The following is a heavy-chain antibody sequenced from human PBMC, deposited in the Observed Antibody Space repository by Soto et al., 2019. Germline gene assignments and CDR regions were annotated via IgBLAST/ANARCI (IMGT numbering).Heavy chain of an antibody. J-gene: IGHJ4*02. CDR1: GGSIRSYY. CDR2: IYTSGST. V-gene: IGHV4-4*07. Sequence: SETLSLTCTVSGGSIRSYYWSWIRQPAGKGLEWIGRIYTSGSTNYNPSLRSRVTMSVDTSKNQFSLKLSSVTTADTAVYYSARADMLRALVQYYLDYWGPGALVMVSS. CDR3: ARADMLRALVQYYLDY. D-gene: IGHD3-10*01.